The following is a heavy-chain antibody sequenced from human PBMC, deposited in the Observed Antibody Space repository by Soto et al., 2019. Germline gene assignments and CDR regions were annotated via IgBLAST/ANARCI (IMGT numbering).Heavy chain of an antibody. J-gene: IGHJ4*01. V-gene: IGHV4-34*01. Sequence: QVQLQQWGAGLLKPSETLSLTCAVYGVPFSGYYWSWIRQSPGKGLEWMGEINHSGNTTTTPSLTSRVTMLVATSKNQFSLSLSSVTAAVTAVYYCANLIVFHSSYYLDYWGHGTLVTVSS. CDR1: GVPFSGYY. CDR3: ANLIVFHSSYYLDY. D-gene: IGHD6-6*01. CDR2: INHSGNT.